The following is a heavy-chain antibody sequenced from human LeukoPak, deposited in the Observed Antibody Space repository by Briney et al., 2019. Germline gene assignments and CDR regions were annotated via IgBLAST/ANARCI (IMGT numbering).Heavy chain of an antibody. CDR2: IYPGDSDT. CDR3: ARRRVLCFGESNAGSEAFDI. J-gene: IGHJ3*02. CDR1: GYSFTSYW. Sequence: GESLKISCKGSGYSFTSYWIGWVRQMPGKGLEWMGIIYPGDSDTRYSPSFQGQVTISADKSISTAYLQWSSLKASDTAMYYCARRRVLCFGESNAGSEAFDIWGKGTMVTSLQ. D-gene: IGHD3-10*01. V-gene: IGHV5-51*01.